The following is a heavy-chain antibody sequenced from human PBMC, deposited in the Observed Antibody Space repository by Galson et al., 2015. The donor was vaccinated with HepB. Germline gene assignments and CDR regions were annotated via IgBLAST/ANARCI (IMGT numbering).Heavy chain of an antibody. J-gene: IGHJ4*02. CDR2: ISYDGSNK. V-gene: IGHV3-30-3*01. Sequence: SLRLSCAASGFTFSSYAMHWVRQAPGKGLEWVAVISYDGSNKYYADSVKGRFTISRDNSKNTLYLQMNSLRAEDTAVYYCARERGLYGSGIYYSKCFDYWGQGTLVTVSS. CDR3: ARERGLYGSGIYYSKCFDY. CDR1: GFTFSSYA. D-gene: IGHD3-10*01.